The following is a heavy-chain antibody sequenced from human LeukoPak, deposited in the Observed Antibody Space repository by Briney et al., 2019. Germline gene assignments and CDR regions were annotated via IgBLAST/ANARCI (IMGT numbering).Heavy chain of an antibody. D-gene: IGHD6-19*01. J-gene: IGHJ4*02. CDR1: GFTFGNFA. CDR3: AALSTVWYY. V-gene: IGHV3-30*04. Sequence: GGSLRLSCAASGFTFGNFAMHWVRHAPGKGLDWVAGISYDGSKEYYADSVKGRFTISRDDSKNTLHLQMNSLRPEDTAVFYCAALSTVWYYWGQGTLVTVSS. CDR2: ISYDGSKE.